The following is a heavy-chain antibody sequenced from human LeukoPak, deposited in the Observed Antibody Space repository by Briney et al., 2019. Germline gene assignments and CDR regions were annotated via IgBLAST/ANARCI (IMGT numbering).Heavy chain of an antibody. CDR1: GFSFSSYE. V-gene: IGHV3-48*03. CDR2: ISSSGSTI. Sequence: PGGTLRLSCAASGFSFSSYEMNWVRQAPGKGLEWVSYISSSGSTIYYADSVKGRFTISRDNAKNSLYLQMNSLRAEDTAVYYCARGNWAEDGYFDYWGQGTLVTVSS. D-gene: IGHD7-27*01. J-gene: IGHJ4*02. CDR3: ARGNWAEDGYFDY.